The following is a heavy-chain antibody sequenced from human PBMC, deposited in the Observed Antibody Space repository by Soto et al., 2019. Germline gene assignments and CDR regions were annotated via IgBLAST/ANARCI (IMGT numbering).Heavy chain of an antibody. CDR3: TSSGWYRYYYYYGMDV. J-gene: IGHJ6*02. Sequence: GGSLRLSCAASGFTFSGSAMHWVRQASGKXLEWVGRIRSKANSYATAYAASVKGRFTISRDDSKNTAYLQMNSLKTEDTAVYYCTSSGWYRYYYYYGMDVWGQGATVTVSS. V-gene: IGHV3-73*01. CDR1: GFTFSGSA. CDR2: IRSKANSYAT. D-gene: IGHD6-19*01.